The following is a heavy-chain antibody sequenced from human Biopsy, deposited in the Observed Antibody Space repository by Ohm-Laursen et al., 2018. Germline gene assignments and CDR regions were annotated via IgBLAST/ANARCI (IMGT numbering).Heavy chain of an antibody. CDR2: VYYSGTT. CDR1: GGSISSDW. Sequence: SETLSLTCTVSGGSISSDWWSWIRQTPWKGLEWIGYVYYSGTTTYNPSLRSRVTISVDTSMNQISLRLQSVTAADTAIYYCTRATNSTGWPYYYFYGMDIWGQGTTVTVSS. J-gene: IGHJ6*02. CDR3: TRATNSTGWPYYYFYGMDI. V-gene: IGHV4-59*01. D-gene: IGHD2/OR15-2a*01.